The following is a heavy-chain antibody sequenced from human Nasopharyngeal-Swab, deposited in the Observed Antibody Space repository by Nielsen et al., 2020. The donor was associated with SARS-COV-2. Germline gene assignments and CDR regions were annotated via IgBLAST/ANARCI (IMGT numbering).Heavy chain of an antibody. CDR1: GYTFTGYY. D-gene: IGHD3-9*01. J-gene: IGHJ5*02. CDR3: ARGNFDWLLFRWFDP. V-gene: IGHV1-2*06. CDR2: INPNSGGT. Sequence: ASVKVSCKASGYTFTGYYMHWVRQAPGQGLEWMGRINPNSGGTNYAQKFQGRVTMTRNTSISTAYMELSSLRSEDTAVYYCARGNFDWLLFRWFDPWGQGTLVTVSS.